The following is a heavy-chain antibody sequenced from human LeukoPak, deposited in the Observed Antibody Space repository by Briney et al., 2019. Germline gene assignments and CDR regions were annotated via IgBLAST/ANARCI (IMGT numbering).Heavy chain of an antibody. CDR2: IYSGGST. CDR3: ARSPYGDYARYDFDY. V-gene: IGHV3-66*01. D-gene: IGHD4-17*01. Sequence: GGSLRLSCAASGFTVSSNYMSWVRQAPGKGLEWVSVIYSGGSTHYADSVKGRFTISRDTSKNTLYLQMNSLRAEDTAVYYCARSPYGDYARYDFDYWGQGTLVTVSS. J-gene: IGHJ4*02. CDR1: GFTVSSNY.